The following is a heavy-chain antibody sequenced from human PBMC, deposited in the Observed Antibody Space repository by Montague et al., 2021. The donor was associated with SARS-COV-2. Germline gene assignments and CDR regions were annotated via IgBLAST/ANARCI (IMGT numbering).Heavy chain of an antibody. CDR2: TNDSGRT. Sequence: SETLSLTCAVYGGSFSGYYWSWIRQPPGRGLEWIGKTNDSGRTNYNPSLKGRVTISVDTSKNQFSLRLSSVTAAETAVYYCARGYCSGSGCYYYYGMDVWGQGTTVTVSS. D-gene: IGHD2-15*01. CDR3: ARGYCSGSGCYYYYGMDV. J-gene: IGHJ6*02. V-gene: IGHV4-34*01. CDR1: GGSFSGYY.